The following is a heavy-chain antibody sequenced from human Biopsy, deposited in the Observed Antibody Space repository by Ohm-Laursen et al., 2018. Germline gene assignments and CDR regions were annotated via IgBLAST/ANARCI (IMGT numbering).Heavy chain of an antibody. J-gene: IGHJ6*02. Sequence: SLRLSCTAPGFGVNTYGMHWVRQGPGKGLEWVSVISSDGTKELYADSVKGRFTISGDNSKNTLYLQMNGLRAEDTAVYFCQGGHLPPGQFYGVDAWGQGTTVTVSS. D-gene: IGHD3-16*01. CDR2: ISSDGTKE. CDR3: QGGHLPPGQFYGVDA. V-gene: IGHV3-30*03. CDR1: GFGVNTYG.